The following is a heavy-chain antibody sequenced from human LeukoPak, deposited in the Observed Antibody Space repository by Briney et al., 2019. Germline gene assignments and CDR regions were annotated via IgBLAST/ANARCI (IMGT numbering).Heavy chain of an antibody. V-gene: IGHV1-2*02. D-gene: IGHD4-17*01. CDR1: GYTFTGYY. CDR2: INPNSGGT. Sequence: GASVKVSCKASGYTFTGYYMHWVRQAPGQGLEWMGWINPNSGGTNYAQKFQGRVTMTRDTSISTAYVELSRLRSDDTAVYYCAREDYGDYEATFDYWGQGTLVTVSS. CDR3: AREDYGDYEATFDY. J-gene: IGHJ4*02.